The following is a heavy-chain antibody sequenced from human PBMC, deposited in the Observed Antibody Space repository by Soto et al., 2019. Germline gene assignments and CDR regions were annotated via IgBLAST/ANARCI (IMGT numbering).Heavy chain of an antibody. V-gene: IGHV4-30-2*01. Sequence: SETLSLTCAVSGGSISSGGFSWSWIRQPPGKGLEWIGYILHTGGTQYNPSLKSRVSMSVDKSKNQFSLHLTSVTAADTAVYYCARLQFGEGFDYWGQGALVTVSS. CDR2: ILHTGGT. D-gene: IGHD3-10*01. CDR1: GGSISSGGFS. J-gene: IGHJ4*02. CDR3: ARLQFGEGFDY.